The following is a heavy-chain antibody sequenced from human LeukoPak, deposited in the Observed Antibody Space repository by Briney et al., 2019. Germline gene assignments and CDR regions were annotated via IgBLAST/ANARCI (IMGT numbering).Heavy chain of an antibody. V-gene: IGHV3-30*18. J-gene: IGHJ4*02. CDR2: ISYDGSDK. CDR3: AKVLVAAAEGGDY. CDR1: GFTFSTYR. D-gene: IGHD6-13*01. Sequence: RGSLRLSCAASGFTFSTYRMHWVRQAPGRGLEWVALISYDGSDKYYAESVKGRFTISRDNSKNTLYLQMNSLRAEDTAVYYCAKVLVAAAEGGDYWGQGTLVTVSS.